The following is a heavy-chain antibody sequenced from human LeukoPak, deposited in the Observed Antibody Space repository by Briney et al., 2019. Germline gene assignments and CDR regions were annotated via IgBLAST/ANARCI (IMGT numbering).Heavy chain of an antibody. J-gene: IGHJ4*02. V-gene: IGHV1-69*04. CDR2: IIPILGIA. CDR3: AREGRRDYDFWSGYYTDY. Sequence: SVKVSCKASGGTFSSCTISWVRQAPGQGLEWMGRIIPILGIANYAQKFQGRVTITADKSTSTAYMELSSLRSEDTAVYYCAREGRRDYDFWSGYYTDYWGQGTLVTVSS. D-gene: IGHD3-3*01. CDR1: GGTFSSCT.